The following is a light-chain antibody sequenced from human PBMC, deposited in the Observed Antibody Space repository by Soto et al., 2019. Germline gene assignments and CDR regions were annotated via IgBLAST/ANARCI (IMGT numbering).Light chain of an antibody. Sequence: EIVLTQSPATLSLSPGERATLSCRASQSVISYLACYQQKPGQAPRLLIDDASNGATGIPASFSGSGAGSDFTPANSSLVPEDVAMYYYQHRYNWPPITFGQGTRLEIK. V-gene: IGKV3-11*01. CDR2: DAS. CDR1: QSVISY. CDR3: QHRYNWPPIT. J-gene: IGKJ5*01.